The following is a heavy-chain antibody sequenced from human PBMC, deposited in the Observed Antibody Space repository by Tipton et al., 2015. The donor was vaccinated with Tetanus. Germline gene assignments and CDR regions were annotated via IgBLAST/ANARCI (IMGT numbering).Heavy chain of an antibody. Sequence: SLRLSCAASGFTFSNYGMHWVRQVPGRRLEWVAGIWYDGTNENYAGSVKGRFTIFRDTSKSTLYLRMNSLRVEDTAVYFCARDGSLGRAYYFDFWGRGTLVTVSS. CDR3: ARDGSLGRAYYFDF. CDR1: GFTFSNYG. J-gene: IGHJ4*02. V-gene: IGHV3-33*08. D-gene: IGHD2-15*01. CDR2: IWYDGTNE.